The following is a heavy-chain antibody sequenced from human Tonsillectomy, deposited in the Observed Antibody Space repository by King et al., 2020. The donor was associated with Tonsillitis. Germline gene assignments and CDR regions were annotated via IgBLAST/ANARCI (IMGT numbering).Heavy chain of an antibody. J-gene: IGHJ4*02. CDR3: AGFDSAGYYGGFDY. V-gene: IGHV3-30-3*01. Sequence: QLVQSGGGVVQPGPSLRLSCAASGFTFSAYTMHWVRQPPGKGLEWVAAVSYDGSNEYHVDSVKGRFTISRDNSKNTLYLQMNSLRAEDTAVYYCAGFDSAGYYGGFDYWGQGTLVTVSS. CDR2: VSYDGSNE. D-gene: IGHD3-22*01. CDR1: GFTFSAYT.